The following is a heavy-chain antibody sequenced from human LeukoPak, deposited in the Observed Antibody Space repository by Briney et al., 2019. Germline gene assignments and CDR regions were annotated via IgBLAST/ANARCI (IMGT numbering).Heavy chain of an antibody. CDR3: AKGYCSGGSCYGGH. J-gene: IGHJ4*02. D-gene: IGHD2-15*01. CDR2: ISAGGTT. V-gene: IGHV3-23*01. Sequence: GSLRLSCAASGFTFSSYGMGWVRQAPGKGLEWVSSISAGGTTYYADSVKGRFSISRDNSKNTVYLQVNSLRAEDTAVYYCAKGYCSGGSCYGGHWGQGTLVTVSS. CDR1: GFTFSSYG.